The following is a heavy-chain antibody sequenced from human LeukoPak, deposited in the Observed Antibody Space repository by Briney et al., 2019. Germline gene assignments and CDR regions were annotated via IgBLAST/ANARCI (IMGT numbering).Heavy chain of an antibody. CDR3: ARVKGCSGGSCYSRHYYYYGMDV. D-gene: IGHD2-15*01. V-gene: IGHV4-30-4*01. CDR1: GGSINNYY. Sequence: SETLSLTCTVSGGSINNYYWSWIRQPPGKGLEWIGYIYYSGSTYYNPSLKSRVTISADTSKNQFSLKLSSVTAADTAVYYCARVKGCSGGSCYSRHYYYYGMDVWGQGTTVTVSS. CDR2: IYYSGST. J-gene: IGHJ6*02.